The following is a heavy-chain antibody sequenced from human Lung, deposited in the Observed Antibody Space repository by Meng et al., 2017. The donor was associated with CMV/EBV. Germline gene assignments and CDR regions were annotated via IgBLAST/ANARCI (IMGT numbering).Heavy chain of an antibody. J-gene: IGHJ5*01. D-gene: IGHD3-16*01. CDR2: IKSDVNGGTI. Sequence: SGIIFSNSGMCWVRQAPGKGLDWIARIKSDVNGGTIAYAVPVKDTFISSRYESKQTLYLQRHSLKTADTGFYSCVTEPPLTGGRWFDSWGQGTLVTVSS. V-gene: IGHV3-15*01. CDR1: GIIFSNSG. CDR3: VTEPPLTGGRWFDS.